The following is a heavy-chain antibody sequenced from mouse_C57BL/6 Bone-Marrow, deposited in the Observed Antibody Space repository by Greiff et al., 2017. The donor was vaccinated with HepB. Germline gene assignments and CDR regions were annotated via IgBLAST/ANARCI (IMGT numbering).Heavy chain of an antibody. Sequence: QVQLQQSGPGLVAPSQSLSITCTVSGFSLTSYGVSWVRQPPGKGLEWLGVIWGDGSTNYHSALISRLSISKDNSKSQVFLKLKSLQTDDTATYYCAKEGADYQAWFAYWGQGTLVTVSA. CDR2: IWGDGST. CDR3: AKEGADYQAWFAY. J-gene: IGHJ3*01. V-gene: IGHV2-3*01. CDR1: GFSLTSYG. D-gene: IGHD2-4*01.